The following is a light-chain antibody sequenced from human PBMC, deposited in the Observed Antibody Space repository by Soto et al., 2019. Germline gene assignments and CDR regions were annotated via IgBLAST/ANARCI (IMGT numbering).Light chain of an antibody. CDR1: NSDIGGYDY. CDR2: DVN. Sequence: QSVLTQPASVSGSPGQSITISCTGTNSDIGGYDYVSWYQHHPGKAPRLLIYDVNNWPSGVSDRFSGSKSGNTASLTISGLQAEDEAVYYCSSYTTTTPVVFGGGTKLTV. CDR3: SSYTTTTPVV. J-gene: IGLJ2*01. V-gene: IGLV2-14*03.